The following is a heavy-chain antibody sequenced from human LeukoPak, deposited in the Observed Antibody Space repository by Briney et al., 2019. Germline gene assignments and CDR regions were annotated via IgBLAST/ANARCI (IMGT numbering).Heavy chain of an antibody. D-gene: IGHD3-22*01. Sequence: ASVKVSCKASGYTFTGYYMHWVRQAPGQGLEWMGWINPNSGGTNYAQKFQGRVTMTRDTSISTAYMELRSLRSDDTAVYYCARASAYYYDSSGYYNYWGQGTLVTVSS. CDR1: GYTFTGYY. J-gene: IGHJ4*02. CDR3: ARASAYYYDSSGYYNY. CDR2: INPNSGGT. V-gene: IGHV1-2*02.